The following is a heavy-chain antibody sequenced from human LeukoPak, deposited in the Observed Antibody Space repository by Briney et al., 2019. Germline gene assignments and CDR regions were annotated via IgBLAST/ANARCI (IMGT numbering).Heavy chain of an antibody. CDR2: IHYSGST. Sequence: SETLSLTCTVSGGSVSSYYWSWIRQPPGKGLEWIGSIHYSGSTTYNPSLKSPVTISVDTSKNQFSLKLSSVTAADTAVYYCARRLGSSSTGFDYWGQGTLATVSS. D-gene: IGHD2-2*01. CDR3: ARRLGSSSTGFDY. V-gene: IGHV4-59*08. J-gene: IGHJ4*02. CDR1: GGSVSSYY.